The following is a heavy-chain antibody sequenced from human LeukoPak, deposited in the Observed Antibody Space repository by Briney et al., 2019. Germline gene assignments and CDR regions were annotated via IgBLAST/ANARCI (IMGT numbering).Heavy chain of an antibody. V-gene: IGHV1-69-2*01. CDR3: ARGREGIAARWWVEEPRWYFFDP. Sequence: ASVKISCKVSGYTFTDYYMHWVQQAPGKGLEWMGLVDPEDGETIYAEKFQGRVTITADTSTDTAYMELSSLRSEDTAVYYCARGREGIAARWWVEEPRWYFFDPWGQGTLVTVSS. CDR2: VDPEDGET. J-gene: IGHJ5*02. CDR1: GYTFTDYY. D-gene: IGHD6-6*01.